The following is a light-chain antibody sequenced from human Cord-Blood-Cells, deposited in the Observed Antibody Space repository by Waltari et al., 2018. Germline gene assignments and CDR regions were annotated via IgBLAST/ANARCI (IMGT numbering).Light chain of an antibody. CDR2: AAS. CDR1: QSISSY. Sequence: DRVTITCRASQSISSYLNWYQQKPGKAPKLLIDAASSLQSGVPARFSGSGSGTDFTLTISSLQPEDFATYYCQQSYSTLTFGPGTKVDIK. V-gene: IGKV1-39*01. CDR3: QQSYSTLT. J-gene: IGKJ3*01.